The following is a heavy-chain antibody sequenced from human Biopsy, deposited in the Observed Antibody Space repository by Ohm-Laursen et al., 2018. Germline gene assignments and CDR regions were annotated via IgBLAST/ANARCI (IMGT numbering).Heavy chain of an antibody. CDR2: IWYDGTNK. CDR1: GFSFSDYG. V-gene: IGHV3-33*06. Sequence: SLRLSCAASGFSFSDYGMHWVRQAPGRGLEWVAVIWYDGTNKYYAESVEGRFTISRDNSKNMVYLQMGSLTVEDTAVYYCAKDLRNNNWGVENWGQGTLVTASS. J-gene: IGHJ4*02. D-gene: IGHD7-27*01. CDR3: AKDLRNNNWGVEN.